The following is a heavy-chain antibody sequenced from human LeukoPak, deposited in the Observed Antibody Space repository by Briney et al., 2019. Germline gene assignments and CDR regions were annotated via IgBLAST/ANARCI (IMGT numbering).Heavy chain of an antibody. V-gene: IGHV3-7*01. Sequence: PGGSLRLSCAASGFTFNRHWMSWVRQAPGKGLDWVATINQEGSVKHYVDSVKGRFIISRDNAKNSLSLQMNSLRAEDTAMYYCARLLGESTIYDLWGQGTPVTVSS. D-gene: IGHD3-16*01. CDR2: INQEGSVK. J-gene: IGHJ5*02. CDR3: ARLLGESTIYDL. CDR1: GFTFNRHW.